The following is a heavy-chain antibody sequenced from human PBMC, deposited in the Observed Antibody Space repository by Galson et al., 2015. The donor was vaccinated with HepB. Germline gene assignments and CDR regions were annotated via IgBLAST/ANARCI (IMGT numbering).Heavy chain of an antibody. CDR1: EFTFSRFG. CDR3: AKGLEPLYCSSSTCLTGLGY. D-gene: IGHD2-2*01. V-gene: IGHV3-30*18. CDR2: ISYDGSSK. Sequence: SLRLSCAAAEFTFSRFGMHWVRQAPGQGLEWVAVISYDGSSKYYADSVKGRFTISRDNSKNTLYLQVNSLRAEDTAVYYCAKGLEPLYCSSSTCLTGLGYWGQGTLVTVSS. J-gene: IGHJ4*02.